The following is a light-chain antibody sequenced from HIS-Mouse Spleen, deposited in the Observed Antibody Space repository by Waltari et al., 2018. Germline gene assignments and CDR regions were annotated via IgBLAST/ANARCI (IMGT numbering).Light chain of an antibody. CDR1: QGISNY. CDR2: AAS. J-gene: IGKJ1*01. Sequence: DIQMTQSPSAMSASVGDRVTIPCRASQGISNYLAWFQQKPGKVTKRLIYAASSLQSVVPARFSGSGSGTEFTLTISSLQPEDFATYYCLQHNSYPPTFGQGTKVEIK. V-gene: IGKV1-17*03. CDR3: LQHNSYPPT.